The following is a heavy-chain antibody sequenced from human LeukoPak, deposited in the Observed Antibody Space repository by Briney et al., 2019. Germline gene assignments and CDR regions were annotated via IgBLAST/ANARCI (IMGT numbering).Heavy chain of an antibody. CDR2: IYYSGST. D-gene: IGHD2-2*01. CDR1: GGSISSYY. CDR3: ARGDKQLLFERRKGGFDP. J-gene: IGHJ5*02. Sequence: PSEALSLTCTVSGGSISSYYWSWIRQPPGKGLEWIGYIYYSGSTNYNPSLKSRVTISVDTSKNQFSLKLSSVTAADTAVYYCARGDKQLLFERRKGGFDPWGQGTLVTVSS. V-gene: IGHV4-59*01.